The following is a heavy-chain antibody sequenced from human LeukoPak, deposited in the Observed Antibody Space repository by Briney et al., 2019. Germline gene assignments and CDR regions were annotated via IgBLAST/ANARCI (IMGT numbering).Heavy chain of an antibody. CDR3: AREMCGSTSCYWEPLSYGMDV. Sequence: ASVKVSCKASGYTFTSYGISWVRQAPGQGLEWRGWISAYNGNTNYAQKLQGRVTMTTDTSTSTAYMELRSLRSDDTAVYYCAREMCGSTSCYWEPLSYGMDVWGKGTTVTVSS. V-gene: IGHV1-18*04. D-gene: IGHD2-2*01. CDR2: ISAYNGNT. CDR1: GYTFTSYG. J-gene: IGHJ6*04.